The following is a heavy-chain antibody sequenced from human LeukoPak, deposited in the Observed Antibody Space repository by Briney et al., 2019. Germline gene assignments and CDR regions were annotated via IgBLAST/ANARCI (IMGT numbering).Heavy chain of an antibody. CDR2: IYSGGST. CDR3: ARDIRCSGGSCSYLLHGMDV. Sequence: GGSLRLSCAASGFTFSSYAMHWVRQAPGKGLEWVSVIYSGGSTYYADSVKGRFTISRGNSKNALYLQMNSLRAEDAAVYYCARDIRCSGGSCSYLLHGMDVWGQGTTVTVSS. J-gene: IGHJ6*02. D-gene: IGHD2-15*01. CDR1: GFTFSSYA. V-gene: IGHV3-66*01.